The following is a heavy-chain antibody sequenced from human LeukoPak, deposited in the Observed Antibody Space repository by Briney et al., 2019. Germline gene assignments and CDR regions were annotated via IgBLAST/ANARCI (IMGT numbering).Heavy chain of an antibody. D-gene: IGHD1-26*01. CDR3: AQAGPKVAWELLPYFDS. V-gene: IGHV3-23*01. Sequence: GGSLRLSCAASGFTFSSYAMSWVRQAPGKGLEWVSAISGSGGSTYYADSVKGRFTISRDNSKNTVYLQINSLRVEDTAIYYCAQAGPKVAWELLPYFDSWGQGTLVTVSS. CDR1: GFTFSSYA. J-gene: IGHJ4*02. CDR2: ISGSGGST.